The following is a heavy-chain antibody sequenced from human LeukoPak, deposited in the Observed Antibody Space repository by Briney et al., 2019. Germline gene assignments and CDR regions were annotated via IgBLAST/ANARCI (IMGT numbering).Heavy chain of an antibody. J-gene: IGHJ4*02. CDR1: GFTFSTYS. D-gene: IGHD7-27*01. Sequence: GGSLRLSCAASGFTFSTYSLNWARQAPGKGLEWVSAISGSGGSTYYADSVKGRFTISRDNSKNTLYLQMNSLRAEDTAVYYCAKAPTGDLGYFDYWGQGTLVTVSS. CDR3: AKAPTGDLGYFDY. V-gene: IGHV3-23*01. CDR2: ISGSGGST.